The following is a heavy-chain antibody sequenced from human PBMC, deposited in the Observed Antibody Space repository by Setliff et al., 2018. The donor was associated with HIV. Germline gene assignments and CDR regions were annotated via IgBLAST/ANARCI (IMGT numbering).Heavy chain of an antibody. CDR1: GYTFSSYD. J-gene: IGHJ6*03. V-gene: IGHV1-8*02. D-gene: IGHD3-22*01. Sequence: ASVKVACKASGYTFSSYDINWVRQATGQGLEWMGWMNPNSGNTGYAQKFQGRVTMTRDTSISTAYMELNNLKFEDTAVYYCARARRDSYDRGRRNHYYIDVWGKGTTVTVSS. CDR2: MNPNSGNT. CDR3: ARARRDSYDRGRRNHYYIDV.